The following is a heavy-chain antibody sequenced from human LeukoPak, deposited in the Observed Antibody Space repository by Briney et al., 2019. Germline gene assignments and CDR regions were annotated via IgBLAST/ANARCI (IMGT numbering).Heavy chain of an antibody. D-gene: IGHD6-13*01. CDR2: IYHSGST. J-gene: IGHJ5*02. Sequence: PSETLSLTCTVSGYSISSGYYWGWIRQPPGKGLEWIGSIYHSGSTYYNPSLKSRVTISVDTSKNQFSLKLSSVTAADTAVYYCARRSGSSWYYLWFDPWGQGTLVTVSS. CDR3: ARRSGSSWYYLWFDP. CDR1: GYSISSGYY. V-gene: IGHV4-38-2*02.